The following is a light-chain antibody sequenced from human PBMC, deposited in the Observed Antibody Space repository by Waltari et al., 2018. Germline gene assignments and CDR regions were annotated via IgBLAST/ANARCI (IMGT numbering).Light chain of an antibody. V-gene: IGLV2-8*01. CDR2: LVS. CDR1: SRHVAGYNY. J-gene: IGLJ2*01. Sequence: QSALTQPPSASGSPGQSVTISCPGTSRHVAGYNYVSWYQPHPGKAPKLIIYLVSQRPSGVPVRFSGSKSGNTASLTVSGLLAEDEADYYCSSHAGSNNRVVFGGGTKLTVL. CDR3: SSHAGSNNRVV.